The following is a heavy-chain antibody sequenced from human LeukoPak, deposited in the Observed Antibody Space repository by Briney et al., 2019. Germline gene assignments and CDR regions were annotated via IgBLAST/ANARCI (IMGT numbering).Heavy chain of an antibody. Sequence: ASVKVSCKASGYTFTGYYMHWVRQAPGQGLEWMGWINPYSGGTNYAQKLQGRVTMTRDTSIITAYMELSRLRSDDTAVYYCARDTLYYDSSGYYDYWGQGTLVTVSS. V-gene: IGHV1-2*02. CDR1: GYTFTGYY. CDR3: ARDTLYYDSSGYYDY. J-gene: IGHJ4*02. CDR2: INPYSGGT. D-gene: IGHD3-22*01.